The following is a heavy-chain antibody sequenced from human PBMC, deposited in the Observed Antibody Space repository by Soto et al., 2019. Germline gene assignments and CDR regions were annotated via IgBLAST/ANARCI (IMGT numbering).Heavy chain of an antibody. CDR3: AKKIPGGIAAAGDY. D-gene: IGHD6-13*01. V-gene: IGHV3-30*18. J-gene: IGHJ4*01. Sequence: QVQLVESGGGEVQPGESLRLSCAASGFTFSTYGMHWVRQAPGKGLEWVAVLSSDGSNVYYADSVKGRFTISRDNSDNTLYLQMNSLRPEDTAVYYCAKKIPGGIAAAGDYWGHGTLVTVSS. CDR2: LSSDGSNV. CDR1: GFTFSTYG.